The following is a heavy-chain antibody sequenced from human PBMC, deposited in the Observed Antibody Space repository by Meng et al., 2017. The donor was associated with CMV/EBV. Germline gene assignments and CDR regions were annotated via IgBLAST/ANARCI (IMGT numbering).Heavy chain of an antibody. CDR1: GGSISSSSYY. CDR3: ASIVGAQDY. V-gene: IGHV4-39*07. D-gene: IGHD1-26*01. CDR2: IYYSGST. J-gene: IGHJ4*02. Sequence: LQLQDSCPGLGKPSETLSLTCTVSGGSISSSSYYWGWIRQPPGKGLEWIGSIYYSGSTYYNPSLKSRVTISVDTSKNQFSLKLSSVTAADTAVYYCASIVGAQDYWGQGTLVTVSS.